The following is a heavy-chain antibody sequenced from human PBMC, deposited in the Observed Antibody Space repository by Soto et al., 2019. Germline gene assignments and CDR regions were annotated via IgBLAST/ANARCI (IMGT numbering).Heavy chain of an antibody. J-gene: IGHJ6*02. CDR2: INPSGGST. D-gene: IGHD3-3*01. CDR3: ARDSPELYDLWSGYYPTAYFIMDV. Sequence: GASVKVSCKASGYTFTSYYMHWVRQAPGQGLEWMGIINPSGGSTSYAQKFQGRVTMTRDTSTSTVYMELSSLRSEDTAVYYCARDSPELYDLWSGYYPTAYFIMDVWGQGTTVTVSS. V-gene: IGHV1-46*01. CDR1: GYTFTSYY.